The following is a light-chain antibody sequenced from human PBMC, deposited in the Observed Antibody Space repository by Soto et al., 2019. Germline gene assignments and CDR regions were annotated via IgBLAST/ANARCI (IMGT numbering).Light chain of an antibody. CDR3: QQYGSSPWN. J-gene: IGKJ2*01. CDR1: QSVSSSY. V-gene: IGKV3-20*01. Sequence: EIVLTQSPGTLSLSPGERATLSCRASQSVSSSYLAWYQQKPGQAPRLLIYGASSRATGIPDRFSGSGSGTAFTLTISTLETEDFAVYYCQQYGSSPWNFGPGNKLEIK. CDR2: GAS.